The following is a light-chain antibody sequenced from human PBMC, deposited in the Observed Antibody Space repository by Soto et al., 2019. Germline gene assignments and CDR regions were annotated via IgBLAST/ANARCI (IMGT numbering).Light chain of an antibody. V-gene: IGLV2-14*01. J-gene: IGLJ2*01. CDR1: SSDVGGYKY. CDR2: EVS. CDR3: SSYTSSSTLGV. Sequence: QSALTQPASVSGSPGQSITISCTGTSSDVGGYKYVSWYQQHPDKAPKLIIFEVSNRPSGISSRFSGSKSGNTASLTISGLQAEDEADYYCSSYTSSSTLGVFGGGTKVTVL.